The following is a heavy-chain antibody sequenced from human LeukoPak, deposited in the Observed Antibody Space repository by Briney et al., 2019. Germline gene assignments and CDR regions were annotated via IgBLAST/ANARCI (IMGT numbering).Heavy chain of an antibody. Sequence: PGGSLRLSCAASGFTFSSYGMHWVRQAPGKGLEWVAVISYDGSNKYYADSVKGRFTISRDNSKNTLYLQMNSLRAEDTAVYYCAKDYVWGVVVAATPDYWGQGTLVTVSS. D-gene: IGHD2-15*01. J-gene: IGHJ4*02. CDR2: ISYDGSNK. CDR1: GFTFSSYG. CDR3: AKDYVWGVVVAATPDY. V-gene: IGHV3-30*18.